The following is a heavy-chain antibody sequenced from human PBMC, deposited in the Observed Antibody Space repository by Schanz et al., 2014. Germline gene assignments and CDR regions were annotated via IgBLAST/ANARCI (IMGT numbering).Heavy chain of an antibody. V-gene: IGHV3-21*05. CDR1: GFIFTSYS. CDR3: ARSYSSGWYPYYYGMDV. Sequence: EAQLVESGGGLVKPGGSLRLSCATSGFIFTSYSMHWIRQAPGKGLEWVSYISSSSSYTNYADSVKGRFTISRDNAKNSLYLQMNSLRAEDTAVYYCARSYSSGWYPYYYGMDVWGQGTTVTVSS. CDR2: ISSSSSYT. J-gene: IGHJ6*02. D-gene: IGHD6-19*01.